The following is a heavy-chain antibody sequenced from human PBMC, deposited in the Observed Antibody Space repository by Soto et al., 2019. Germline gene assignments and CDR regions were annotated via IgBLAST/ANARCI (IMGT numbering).Heavy chain of an antibody. CDR1: GYTFTSYD. Sequence: QVQLVQSGAEVKKPGASVKVSCKASGYTFTSYDINWVRQAPGQGFEYLGWMNPNSGNTGYVKKFQGRVNMTRDTSMNTAYMAPSSLRSEETAVYYCARGIKYGHYSRWFDHWGPGTLVTVSS. D-gene: IGHD4-17*01. J-gene: IGHJ5*02. V-gene: IGHV1-8*01. CDR2: MNPNSGNT. CDR3: ARGIKYGHYSRWFDH.